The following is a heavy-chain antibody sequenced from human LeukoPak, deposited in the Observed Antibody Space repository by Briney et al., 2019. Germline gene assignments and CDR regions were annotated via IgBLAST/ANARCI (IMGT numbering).Heavy chain of an antibody. CDR2: IYRGGNT. J-gene: IGHJ3*02. V-gene: IGHV3-53*01. Sequence: QPGGSLRLSCAASGFTVSSSYMSWVRQAAGEGLEWVSVIYRGGNTFYADSVKGRFTISRDNSKNTLFLQMNSLRAEDTAVYYCARDLIGGGNHDAFDIWDQGTMVIVSS. CDR3: ARDLIGGGNHDAFDI. CDR1: GFTVSSSY. D-gene: IGHD1-26*01.